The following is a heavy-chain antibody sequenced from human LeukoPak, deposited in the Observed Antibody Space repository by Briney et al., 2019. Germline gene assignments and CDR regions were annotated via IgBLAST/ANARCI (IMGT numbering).Heavy chain of an antibody. CDR1: EFIFSCYW. D-gene: IGHD7-27*01. Sequence: GGSLRLSCSVSEFIFSCYWMRWVRPAQGQGVEWVANIKQDGSEKSYVDTVRGRCTISRDNSKNTLYLQMNSLRAEDTAVYYCARDTETGDAFDIWGQGTMVTVSS. CDR2: IKQDGSEK. J-gene: IGHJ3*02. V-gene: IGHV3-7*01. CDR3: ARDTETGDAFDI.